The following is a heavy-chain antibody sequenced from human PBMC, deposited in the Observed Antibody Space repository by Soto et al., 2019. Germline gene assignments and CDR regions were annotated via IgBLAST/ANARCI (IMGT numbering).Heavy chain of an antibody. CDR2: ISYDGSNK. CDR1: GFTFSSYG. Sequence: GGSLRLSCAASGFTFSSYGMHWVRQAPGKGLEWVAVISYDGSNKYYADSVKGRFTVSRDNSKNTVFLQMSSLRAEDTAVFYCAKGLEVGVLHYGMHVWGQGATVTVYS. J-gene: IGHJ6*02. D-gene: IGHD3-16*01. V-gene: IGHV3-30*18. CDR3: AKGLEVGVLHYGMHV.